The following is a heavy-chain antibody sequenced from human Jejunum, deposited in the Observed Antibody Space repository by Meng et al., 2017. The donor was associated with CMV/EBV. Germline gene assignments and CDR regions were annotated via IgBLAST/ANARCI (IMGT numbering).Heavy chain of an antibody. J-gene: IGHJ4*02. V-gene: IGHV4-59*02. CDR3: ARGSGYSIYDD. CDR1: GASVSEYS. Sequence: CTVTGASVSEYSCTWIRQSPGKGLEWLGYISYGDFTNYNPSLDSRVTISVDRSKNQCSLVLTSLSTADAATYYCARGSGYSIYDDWGQGTLVTVSS. D-gene: IGHD4-11*01. CDR2: ISYGDFT.